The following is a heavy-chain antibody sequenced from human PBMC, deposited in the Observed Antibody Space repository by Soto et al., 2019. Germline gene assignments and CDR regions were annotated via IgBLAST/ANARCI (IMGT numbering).Heavy chain of an antibody. D-gene: IGHD1-26*01. V-gene: IGHV4-30-4*01. J-gene: IGHJ4*02. Sequence: QVQLLESGPGLVESSQILSLTCTVSGDPISSGTYYWTWIRQPPGKGLEWIGYIHHSGSTDYNSSLKSRVTMPVDTSKNQFSLKLSSVTAADTAVYFCARDSALSGLDFWGQGTLVTVSS. CDR2: IHHSGST. CDR1: GDPISSGTYY. CDR3: ARDSALSGLDF.